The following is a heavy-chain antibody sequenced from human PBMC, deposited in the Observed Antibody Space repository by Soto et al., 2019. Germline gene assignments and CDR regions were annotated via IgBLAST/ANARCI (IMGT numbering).Heavy chain of an antibody. Sequence: GGSLRLSCAAYGFTFSSYAISWVRQAPGKGLEWVSAISGSGGSTYYADSVKGRFTISRDNSKNTLYLQMNSLRAEDTAVYYCAKSSYGSDAFDIWGQGTMVTVS. CDR2: ISGSGGST. CDR1: GFTFSSYA. D-gene: IGHD5-18*01. J-gene: IGHJ3*02. CDR3: AKSSYGSDAFDI. V-gene: IGHV3-23*01.